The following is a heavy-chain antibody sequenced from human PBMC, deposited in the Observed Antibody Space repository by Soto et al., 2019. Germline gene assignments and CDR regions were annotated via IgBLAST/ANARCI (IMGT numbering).Heavy chain of an antibody. CDR2: VWYDGTTK. D-gene: IGHD3-10*01. CDR3: ATVDNYYGSVF. CDR1: GSTFSNYG. V-gene: IGHV3-33*01. Sequence: QVQLVESGGGVVQPGTSLRLSCAASGSTFSNYGMHWVRQAPGKGLEWVAVVWYDGTTKFYPDSVKGRFTISRDNSNNTLYLQMNSLSVEDTAVYYCATVDNYYGSVFWGHGTLVTVSS. J-gene: IGHJ4*01.